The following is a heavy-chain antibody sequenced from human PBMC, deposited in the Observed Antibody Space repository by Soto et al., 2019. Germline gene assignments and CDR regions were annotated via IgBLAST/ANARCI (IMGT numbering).Heavy chain of an antibody. J-gene: IGHJ4*02. CDR2: LSYDGSNK. CDR3: VRDGPRITIYGYGDY. V-gene: IGHV3-30*04. Sequence: QVQLVESGGGVVQPGRSLTLSCAASGFTFSSFVMHWVRQAPGKGLEWMAALSYDGSNKNYADSVKGRFTISRDNSKNTLYLQMNSLRTEDTDVYYCVRDGPRITIYGYGDYWGQGTLVTVSS. D-gene: IGHD3-3*01. CDR1: GFTFSSFV.